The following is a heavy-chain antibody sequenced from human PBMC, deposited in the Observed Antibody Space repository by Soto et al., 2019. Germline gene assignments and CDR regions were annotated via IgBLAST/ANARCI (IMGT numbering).Heavy chain of an antibody. CDR1: EGTFSRYA. CDR2: IIPLFGTA. J-gene: IGHJ6*02. Sequence: AVKVACKACEGTFSRYAISWVRQAPGQGLEWMGGIIPLFGTANYAQKFQGRVTITADESTSTAYMEVSSLRSEDTAIYYCTRTINFGLPGNGMDVWGQGTTVTDSS. CDR3: TRTINFGLPGNGMDV. V-gene: IGHV1-69*13. D-gene: IGHD3-16*01.